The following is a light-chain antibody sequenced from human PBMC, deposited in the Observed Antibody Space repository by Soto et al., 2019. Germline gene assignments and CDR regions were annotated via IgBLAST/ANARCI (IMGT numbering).Light chain of an antibody. CDR2: NNN. Sequence: QSVLTQPPSASGTPGQRVTISCSGSSSNIGSNPVVWYQQLPVTAPKVLIYNNNQRPSGVPDRFSGSKSGTSASLAISGLQSADEAEYYCAAWDDSLSGYVFVNGTKLTVL. V-gene: IGLV1-44*01. CDR3: AAWDDSLSGYV. CDR1: SSNIGSNP. J-gene: IGLJ1*01.